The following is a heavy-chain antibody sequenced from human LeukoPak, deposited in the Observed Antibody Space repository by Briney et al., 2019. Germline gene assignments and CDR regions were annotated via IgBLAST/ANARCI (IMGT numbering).Heavy chain of an antibody. V-gene: IGHV3-53*01. D-gene: IGHD3-22*01. CDR3: ATYYYDSSGYHYPTDY. J-gene: IGHJ4*02. CDR1: GFTVSSNY. Sequence: GGSLRLSCAASGFTVSSNYMSWVRQAPGKGLEWVSVIYSGGSTYYADSVKGRFTISRDNSKNTLYLQMNSLRAEDTAAYYCATYYYDSSGYHYPTDYWGQGTLVTVSS. CDR2: IYSGGST.